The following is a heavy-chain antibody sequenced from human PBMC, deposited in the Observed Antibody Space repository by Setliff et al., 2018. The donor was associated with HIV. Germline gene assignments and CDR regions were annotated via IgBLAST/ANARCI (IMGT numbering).Heavy chain of an antibody. CDR3: ARGSDCDATTCGDYYYMDV. CDR1: GDSISGYY. CDR2: MCHGGNNN. V-gene: IGHV4-38-2*02. Sequence: SETLSLTCTSSGDSISGYYWGWIRQPPGKGLEWIGNMCHGGNNNYYNPSLKSRVTISVDTSKNQFFLKVTSVTAADTAVYYCARGSDCDATTCGDYYYMDVWGKGTTVTVSS. D-gene: IGHD2-2*01. J-gene: IGHJ6*03.